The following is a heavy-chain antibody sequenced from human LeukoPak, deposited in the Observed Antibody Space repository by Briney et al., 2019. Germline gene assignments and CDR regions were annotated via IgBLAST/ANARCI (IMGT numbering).Heavy chain of an antibody. D-gene: IGHD3-10*01. V-gene: IGHV3-30-3*01. J-gene: IGHJ4*02. CDR2: ISYDGSNK. CDR3: ARDLAGHYYGSGSSFDY. CDR1: GFTFSSYA. Sequence: PGGSLRLSCAASGFTFSSYAMHWVRKAPGKGLEGVAVISYDGSNKYYADSVKGRFTISRDNAKNSLFLQMDSLRAEDTAVYYCARDLAGHYYGSGSSFDYWGQGTLVTVS.